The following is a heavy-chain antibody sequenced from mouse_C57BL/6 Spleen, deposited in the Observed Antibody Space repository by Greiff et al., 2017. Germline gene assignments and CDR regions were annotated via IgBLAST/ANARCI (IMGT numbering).Heavy chain of an antibody. V-gene: IGHV2-5*01. J-gene: IGHJ4*01. CDR1: GFSLTSYG. Sequence: QVQLQQSGPGLVQPSQSLSITCTVSGFSLTSYGVHWVRQSPGKGLEWLGVIWRGGSTDYNAAFMSRLSITKDNSKSQAFFKMNSLQADDTAIYYCAKNDDYDESYYAMDYWGQGTSVTVSS. D-gene: IGHD2-4*01. CDR2: IWRGGST. CDR3: AKNDDYDESYYAMDY.